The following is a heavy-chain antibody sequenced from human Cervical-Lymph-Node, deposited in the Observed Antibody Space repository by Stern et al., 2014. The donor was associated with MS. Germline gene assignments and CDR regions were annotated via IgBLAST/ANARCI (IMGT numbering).Heavy chain of an antibody. CDR1: GGSISSGGYY. CDR2: LYYSGST. J-gene: IGHJ3*02. V-gene: IGHV4-31*03. D-gene: IGHD6-13*01. CDR3: ARDRRLGYSSSWYEGAFDI. Sequence: QVQLQESGPGLVTPSQTLSLTCTVSGGSISSGGYYWSWIRQHPGKGLEWIGYLYYSGSTYYNPSLKSRVTISVDTSKNQFSLKLSSVTAADTAVYYCARDRRLGYSSSWYEGAFDIWGQGTMVTVSS.